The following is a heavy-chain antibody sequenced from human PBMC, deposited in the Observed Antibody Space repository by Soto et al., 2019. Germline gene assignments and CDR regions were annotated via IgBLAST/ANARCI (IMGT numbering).Heavy chain of an antibody. CDR3: RRSSRYSTDV. CDR2: IYSTGNT. D-gene: IGHD6-13*01. CDR1: GDSIRSSSY. Sequence: TSETLSLTCTVSGDSIRSSSYWGWIRQPPGKGLERIGSIYSTGNTYYNPSLNSQVTISVDTSKNQFSLNVISVTAADTAVYYCRRSSRYSTDVWGQGTTVTVSS. J-gene: IGHJ6*02. V-gene: IGHV4-39*01.